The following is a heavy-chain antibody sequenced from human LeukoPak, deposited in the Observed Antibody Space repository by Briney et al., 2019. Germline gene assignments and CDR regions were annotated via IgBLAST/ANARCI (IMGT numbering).Heavy chain of an antibody. J-gene: IGHJ6*02. V-gene: IGHV4-34*01. CDR2: INHSGST. CDR3: ARVQNSNYPALLYHGMDV. D-gene: IGHD4-11*01. Sequence: SETLSLTCAVYGGSFSGYYWSWIRQPPGKGLEWIGEINHSGSTNYNPSLKSRVTISVDTSKNQFSLKLSSVTAADTAVYYCARVQNSNYPALLYHGMDVWGQGTTVTVSS. CDR1: GGSFSGYY.